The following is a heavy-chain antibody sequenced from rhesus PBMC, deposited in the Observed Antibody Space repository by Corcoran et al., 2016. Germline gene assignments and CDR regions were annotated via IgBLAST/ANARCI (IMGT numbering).Heavy chain of an antibody. Sequence: QVQLQESGPAVVKPSETLSLTCAVSGGSISRSNWWSWIRQSPGKGLEWIGGIYGSGGSTEYNPSLKSRVTISIDTSKNQFSLKLSSVTAADTAVDYCARRGSGWTRDYWGQGVLVTVSS. CDR2: IYGSGGST. J-gene: IGHJ4*01. D-gene: IGHD6-31*01. V-gene: IGHV4-93*02. CDR1: GGSISRSNW. CDR3: ARRGSGWTRDY.